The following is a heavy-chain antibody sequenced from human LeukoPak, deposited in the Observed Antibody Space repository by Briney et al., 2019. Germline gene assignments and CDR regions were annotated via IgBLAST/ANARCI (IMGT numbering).Heavy chain of an antibody. Sequence: GGSLRLSCAASGFTFSNYAMSWVRQAPGKGLEWVSTISGSGGGTYSADSVKGRFTISRDNSKDTLYLQMNSLRAEDTAVYYCARNAVKFDPWGQGTLVTVSS. J-gene: IGHJ5*02. CDR3: ARNAVKFDP. CDR2: ISGSGGGT. CDR1: GFTFSNYA. V-gene: IGHV3-23*01. D-gene: IGHD2-8*01.